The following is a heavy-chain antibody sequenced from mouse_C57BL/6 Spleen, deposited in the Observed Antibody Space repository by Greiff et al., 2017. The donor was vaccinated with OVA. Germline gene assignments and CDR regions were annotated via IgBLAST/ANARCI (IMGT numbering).Heavy chain of an antibody. CDR3: ARVDIDYYGSSYGAMDY. V-gene: IGHV5-16*01. Sequence: EVQLVESEGGLVQPGSSMKLSCTASGFTFSDYYMAWVRQVPEKGLEWVANINYDGSSTYYLDSLKSRFIISRDNAKNILYLQMSSLKSEDTATYYCARVDIDYYGSSYGAMDYWGQGTSVTVSS. CDR2: INYDGSST. J-gene: IGHJ4*01. CDR1: GFTFSDYY. D-gene: IGHD1-1*01.